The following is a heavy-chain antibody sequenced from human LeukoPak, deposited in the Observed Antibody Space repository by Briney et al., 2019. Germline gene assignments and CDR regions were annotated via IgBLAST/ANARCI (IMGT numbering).Heavy chain of an antibody. CDR1: GGCISSGGYY. J-gene: IGHJ4*02. CDR3: ARHYLGGNYPDYFNH. V-gene: IGHV4-31*03. CDR2: IYYSGST. Sequence: PSQTLSLTCTVSGGCISSGGYYWSWIRQHPGKGLEWIGYIYYSGSTYYNPSLKSRVTISVDTSKNQFSLKLSSVTAADTALYSCARHYLGGNYPDYFNHWGQGTLVTVSS. D-gene: IGHD1-26*01.